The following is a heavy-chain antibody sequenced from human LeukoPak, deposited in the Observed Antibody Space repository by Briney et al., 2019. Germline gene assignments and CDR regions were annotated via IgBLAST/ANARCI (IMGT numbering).Heavy chain of an antibody. J-gene: IGHJ4*02. CDR2: ISGSGGST. D-gene: IGHD3-10*01. V-gene: IGHV3-23*01. CDR1: GFTFGSYA. Sequence: GGSLRLSCAASGFTFGSYAMSWVRQAPGKGLEWASAISGSGGSTYYADSVKGRFTISRDNSKNTLYLQMNSLRAEDTAVYYCAKAETLLWFGELFYWGQGTLVTVSS. CDR3: AKAETLLWFGELFY.